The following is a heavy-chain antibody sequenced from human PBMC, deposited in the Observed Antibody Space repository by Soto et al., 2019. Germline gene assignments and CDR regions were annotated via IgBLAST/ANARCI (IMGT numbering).Heavy chain of an antibody. D-gene: IGHD1-26*01. V-gene: IGHV3-15*01. CDR2: IKSKTDGGTT. CDR3: TTFPSGSYDC. CDR1: VFTFTNAW. Sequence: WGSLRVSCASSVFTFTNAWMNWVRQAPGKGLEWVGGIKSKTDGGTTDYAAPVKGRFTISRDDSKNTLYLQMNSLKIEDTAVYYCTTFPSGSYDCWGQGTLVTVSS. J-gene: IGHJ4*02.